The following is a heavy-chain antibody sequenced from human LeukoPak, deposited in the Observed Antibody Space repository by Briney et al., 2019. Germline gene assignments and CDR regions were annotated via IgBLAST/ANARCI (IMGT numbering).Heavy chain of an antibody. CDR1: GFTFSSYD. D-gene: IGHD3-22*01. CDR3: ARGSYYYDSSGQIDY. CDR2: IGTAGDT. V-gene: IGHV3-13*01. Sequence: GGSLRLSCAASGFTFSSYDMHWVRQATGKGLEWVSAIGTAGDTYYPGSVKGRFTISRENAKNSLYLQMNSLRAGDTAVYYCARGSYYYDSSGQIDYWGQGTLVTVSS. J-gene: IGHJ4*02.